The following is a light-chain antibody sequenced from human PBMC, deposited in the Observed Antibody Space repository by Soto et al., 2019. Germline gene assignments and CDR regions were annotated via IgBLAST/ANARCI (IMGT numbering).Light chain of an antibody. V-gene: IGLV3-1*01. CDR2: QDA. CDR1: KLGDKN. Sequence: SYELTQTPSVSVSPGQTASITCSGDKLGDKNANWFQQKPGQSPVLAIYQDAKRPSGIPERFSGSNSGNTATLTISGTQAMDEADYYCQAWDSNTAVFGGGTKVTVL. J-gene: IGLJ2*01. CDR3: QAWDSNTAV.